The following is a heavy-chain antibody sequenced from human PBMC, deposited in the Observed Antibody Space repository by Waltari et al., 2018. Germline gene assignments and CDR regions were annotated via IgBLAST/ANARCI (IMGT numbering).Heavy chain of an antibody. CDR1: GFTLRNYW. V-gene: IGHV3-7*01. CDR3: ARDSPDKHWKFFGNDH. Sequence: EVQLVESGGGLAHPGGSLTLPCMGSGFTLRNYWLTWVRKAPGKCLERVATMNKDIRERYYLDSVRGRFIISKDDAKNSLSLEMNILAVEDTAIYYCARDSPDKHWKFFGNDHWGQGTLVNVSP. CDR2: MNKDIRER. D-gene: IGHD1-1*01. J-gene: IGHJ4*02.